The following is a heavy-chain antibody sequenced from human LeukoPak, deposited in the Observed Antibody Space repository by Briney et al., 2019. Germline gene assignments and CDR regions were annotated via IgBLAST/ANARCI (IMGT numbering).Heavy chain of an antibody. CDR1: GGSFSGYY. CDR2: ISSSGSTI. Sequence: LSLTCAVYGGSFSGYYWSWIRQAPGKGLEWVSYISSSGSTIYYADSVKGRFTISRDNAKNSLYLQMNSLRAEDTAVYYCAVGPFDSDYYYYGMDVWGQGTTVTVSS. CDR3: AVGPFDSDYYYYGMDV. J-gene: IGHJ6*02. V-gene: IGHV3-11*01. D-gene: IGHD3-9*01.